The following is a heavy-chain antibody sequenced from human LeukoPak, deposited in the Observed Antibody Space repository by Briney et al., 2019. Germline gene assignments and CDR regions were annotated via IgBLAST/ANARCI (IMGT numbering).Heavy chain of an antibody. CDR3: ARESGYSSSWYASQFDY. V-gene: IGHV3-66*01. D-gene: IGHD6-13*01. J-gene: IGHJ4*02. Sequence: GGSLRLSCAASGFTVSSNYMSWVRQAPGKGLEWVSVIYSGGSTYYADSVKGRFTISRDNSKNTLYLQMNSLRAEDTAVYYCARESGYSSSWYASQFDYWGQGTLVTVSS. CDR1: GFTVSSNY. CDR2: IYSGGST.